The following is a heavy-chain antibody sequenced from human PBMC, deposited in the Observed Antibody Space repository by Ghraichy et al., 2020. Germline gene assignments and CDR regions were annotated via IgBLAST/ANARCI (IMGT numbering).Heavy chain of an antibody. V-gene: IGHV4-59*01. CDR3: ARVGGYYDFWSGSYHYYYYMDV. CDR1: GGSISSYY. J-gene: IGHJ6*03. Sequence: SQTPSLTCTVSGGSISSYYWSWIRQPPGKGLEWIGYIYYSGSTNYNPSLKSRVTISVDTSKNQFSLKLSSVTAADTAVYYCARVGGYYDFWSGSYHYYYYMDVWGKGTTVTVSS. CDR2: IYYSGST. D-gene: IGHD3-3*01.